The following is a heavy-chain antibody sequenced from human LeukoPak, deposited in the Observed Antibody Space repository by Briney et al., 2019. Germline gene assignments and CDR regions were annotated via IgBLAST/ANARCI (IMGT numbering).Heavy chain of an antibody. Sequence: GGSLRLSCAASGFTVSSNYMSWVRQARGKGLEWVSVIYSVGTTYYADSVRGRFTISRDNSKNTLYLQMNSLRAEDTAVYYCARVLDWPAVTDSWGQGTLVTVSS. CDR2: IYSVGTT. V-gene: IGHV3-53*01. CDR1: GFTVSSNY. CDR3: ARVLDWPAVTDS. J-gene: IGHJ4*02. D-gene: IGHD3/OR15-3a*01.